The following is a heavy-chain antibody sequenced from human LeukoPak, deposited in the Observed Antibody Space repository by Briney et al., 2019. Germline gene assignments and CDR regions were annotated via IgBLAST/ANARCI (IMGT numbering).Heavy chain of an antibody. D-gene: IGHD6-13*01. V-gene: IGHV1-46*01. CDR2: INPSGGST. CDR3: GRVGYSSSWGFDY. J-gene: IGHJ4*02. CDR1: GYTFTSYY. Sequence: ASVKVSCKASGYTFTSYYMHWVRQAPGQGLEWMGIINPSGGSTSYAQKFQGRVTMTTDTSTSTAYMELRSLRSDDTAVYYCGRVGYSSSWGFDYWGQGTLVTVSS.